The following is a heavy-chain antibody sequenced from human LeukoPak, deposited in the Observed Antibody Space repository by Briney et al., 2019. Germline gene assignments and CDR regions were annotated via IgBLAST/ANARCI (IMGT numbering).Heavy chain of an antibody. CDR2: LSGGSDST. J-gene: IGHJ4*02. V-gene: IGHV3-23*01. Sequence: GGSLRLSCAASGFTFSNYAVIRVRQAPGKGLEWVSSLSGGSDSTYYADSVKGRFTISRDNSKNTLYLHMNSLRVEDTAVYYCAKTPKPYIAVAVTFVDYWGQGTLVTVSS. CDR1: GFTFSNYA. CDR3: AKTPKPYIAVAVTFVDY. D-gene: IGHD6-19*01.